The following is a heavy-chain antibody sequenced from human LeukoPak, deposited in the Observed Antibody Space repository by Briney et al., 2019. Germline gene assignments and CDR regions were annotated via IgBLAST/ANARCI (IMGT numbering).Heavy chain of an antibody. CDR3: ARDGKYCSSTSCIGVFDY. Sequence: PGRSLRLSCAASGFTFSSYAMHWVRQAPGKGLEWVAVISYDGSNKYYADSVKGRFTISRDNSKNTLYLQMNSLRAEDTAVYYCARDGKYCSSTSCIGVFDYWGQGTLVTVSS. J-gene: IGHJ4*02. CDR2: ISYDGSNK. D-gene: IGHD2-2*01. V-gene: IGHV3-30-3*01. CDR1: GFTFSSYA.